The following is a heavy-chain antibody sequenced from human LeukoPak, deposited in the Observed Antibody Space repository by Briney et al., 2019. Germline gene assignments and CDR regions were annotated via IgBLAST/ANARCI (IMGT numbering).Heavy chain of an antibody. CDR3: AKDQDNWGLSTYYGMDV. D-gene: IGHD7-27*01. CDR1: GFTFSSYW. J-gene: IGHJ6*02. CDR2: ISYDGSNK. Sequence: GGSLRLSCAASGFTFSSYWMNWARQAPGKGLEWVAVISYDGSNKYYADSVKGRFTISRDNSKNTLYLQMNSLRAEDTAVYYCAKDQDNWGLSTYYGMDVWGQGTTVTVSS. V-gene: IGHV3-30*18.